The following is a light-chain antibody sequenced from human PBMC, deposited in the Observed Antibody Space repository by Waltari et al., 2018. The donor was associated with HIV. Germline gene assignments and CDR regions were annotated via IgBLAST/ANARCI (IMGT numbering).Light chain of an antibody. CDR1: SSNIGAGYV. Sequence: SVLTQPPPVSGPPGQRVTIPCTGSSSNIGAGYVVHWYQQLPGTAPKLLIYGNSNRPSGVPDRFSGSKSGTSASLAITGLQAEDEADYYCQSYDSSLSGWVFGGGTKLTVL. V-gene: IGLV1-40*01. J-gene: IGLJ3*02. CDR3: QSYDSSLSGWV. CDR2: GNS.